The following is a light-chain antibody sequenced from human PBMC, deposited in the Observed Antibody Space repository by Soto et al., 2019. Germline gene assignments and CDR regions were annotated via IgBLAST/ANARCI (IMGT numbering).Light chain of an antibody. CDR3: TSYTSRNTYF. V-gene: IGLV2-14*01. Sequence: QSALTQPASVSASPGQSITISCTGTSSDVGGYNYVSWYQQHPGKAPKLIIYEVNNRPSGVSNRFSGSKSGNTASLTISGLQPEGEADYYCTSYTSRNTYFVGSGTKVTVL. CDR1: SSDVGGYNY. J-gene: IGLJ1*01. CDR2: EVN.